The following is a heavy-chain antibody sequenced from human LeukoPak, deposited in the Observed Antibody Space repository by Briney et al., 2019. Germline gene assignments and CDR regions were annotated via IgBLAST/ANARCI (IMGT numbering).Heavy chain of an antibody. CDR3: ASGSSTSRMLGY. CDR2: ISSSGSAI. V-gene: IGHV3-11*01. Sequence: PGGSLRLSCAASGFTFSDYYMSWIRQAPGKGLEWVSYISSSGSAIYYADSVKGRFTISRDNAKNSLLLQMNSLRAEDTAVYYCASGSSTSRMLGYWGQGTLVTVSS. CDR1: GFTFSDYY. D-gene: IGHD2-2*01. J-gene: IGHJ4*02.